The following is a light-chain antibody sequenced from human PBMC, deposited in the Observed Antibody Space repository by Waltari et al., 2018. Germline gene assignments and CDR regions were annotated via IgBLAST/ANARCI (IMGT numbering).Light chain of an antibody. CDR2: DTA. CDR1: QRISAS. CDR3: QQYADSPIT. J-gene: IGKJ5*01. V-gene: IGKV3-20*01. Sequence: EIVLTQSQGTLSLSPGERATLSCRASQRISASLSWYQQKLGQPPRLLIYDTANRAIGIPDRFNGSGSGTDFTLTINRLEPEDFAVYFCQQYADSPITFGLGTRLDIK.